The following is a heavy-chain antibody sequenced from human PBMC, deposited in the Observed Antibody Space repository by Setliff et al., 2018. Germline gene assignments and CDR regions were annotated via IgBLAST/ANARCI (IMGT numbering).Heavy chain of an antibody. J-gene: IGHJ4*02. V-gene: IGHV5-51*01. CDR1: GYSFTNYW. Sequence: PGESLKISCKGSGYSFTNYWIGWVRQMPGKGLEWMGIIYPGDSDARYSPSFQGQVTISADKSIGTASLQWASLKISDSAIYYCARRDFGSDYPLRIWGQGTLVTVSS. CDR2: IYPGDSDA. CDR3: ARRDFGSDYPLRI. D-gene: IGHD4-17*01.